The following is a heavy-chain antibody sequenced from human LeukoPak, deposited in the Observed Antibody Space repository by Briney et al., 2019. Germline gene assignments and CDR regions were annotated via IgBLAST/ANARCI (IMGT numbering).Heavy chain of an antibody. Sequence: SETLSLTCTVSGYSISSGSYWGWIRQPPGKGLEWIGSIHHSGSIYNNPSLKSRVTISADTSKNQFSLKLSSVTAADTAVYYCAREFRKGWDWFDPWGQGTLVTVSS. J-gene: IGHJ5*02. V-gene: IGHV4-38-2*02. CDR1: GYSISSGSY. D-gene: IGHD1-26*01. CDR3: AREFRKGWDWFDP. CDR2: IHHSGSI.